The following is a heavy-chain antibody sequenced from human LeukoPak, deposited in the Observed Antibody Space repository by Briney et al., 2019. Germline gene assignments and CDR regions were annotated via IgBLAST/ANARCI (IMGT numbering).Heavy chain of an antibody. CDR3: ASHFRPPDYGGLYYYYGMDV. J-gene: IGHJ6*02. Sequence: ASVKVSCKASGGTFSSYAISWVRQAPGQGLEWMEGIIPIFGTANYAQKFQGRVTITADESTSTAYMELSSLRSEDTAVYYCASHFRPPDYGGLYYYYGMDVWGQGTTVTVSS. CDR2: IIPIFGTA. CDR1: GGTFSSYA. D-gene: IGHD4-23*01. V-gene: IGHV1-69*01.